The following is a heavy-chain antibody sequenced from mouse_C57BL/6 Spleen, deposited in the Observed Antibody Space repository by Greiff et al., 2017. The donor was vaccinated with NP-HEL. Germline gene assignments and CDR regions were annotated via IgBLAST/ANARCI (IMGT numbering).Heavy chain of an antibody. Sequence: VQLQQPGAELVRPGTSVKLSCKASGYTFTSYWMHWVKQRPGQGLEWIGVIDPSDSYTNYNQKFKGKATLTVDTSSSTAYMQLSSLTSEDSAVYYCARWVIYDGYYDFDYWGQGTTLTVSS. D-gene: IGHD2-3*01. CDR3: ARWVIYDGYYDFDY. CDR1: GYTFTSYW. V-gene: IGHV1-59*01. J-gene: IGHJ2*01. CDR2: IDPSDSYT.